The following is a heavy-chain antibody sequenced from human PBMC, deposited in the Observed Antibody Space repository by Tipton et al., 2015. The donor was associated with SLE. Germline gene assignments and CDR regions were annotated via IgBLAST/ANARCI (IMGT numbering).Heavy chain of an antibody. Sequence: QSGAEVKKPGASVKVSCKASGYTFTSYYMHWVRQAPGQGLEWMGIINPSGGSTSYAQKFQGRVTMTRDTSTSTVYMELSSLRSEDTAVYYCARDSEDYDFLGGLYYYFGMDVWGQGTTVTVSS. CDR2: INPSGGST. D-gene: IGHD3-3*01. V-gene: IGHV1-46*01. CDR1: GYTFTSYY. CDR3: ARDSEDYDFLGGLYYYFGMDV. J-gene: IGHJ6*02.